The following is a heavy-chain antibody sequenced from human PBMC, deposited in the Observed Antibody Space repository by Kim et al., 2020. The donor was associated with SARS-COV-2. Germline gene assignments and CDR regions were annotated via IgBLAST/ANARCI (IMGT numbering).Heavy chain of an antibody. CDR1: GGSVSSGSYY. CDR2: IYYSGST. D-gene: IGHD4-4*01. V-gene: IGHV4-61*01. J-gene: IGHJ6*02. Sequence: SETLSLTCTVSGGSVSSGSYYWSWIRQPPGKGLEWIGYIYYSGSTNYNPSLKSRVTISVDTSKNQFSLKLSSVTAADTAVYYCARRRRLTVTTKGAYGMDVWGQGTTVTVSS. CDR3: ARRRRLTVTTKGAYGMDV.